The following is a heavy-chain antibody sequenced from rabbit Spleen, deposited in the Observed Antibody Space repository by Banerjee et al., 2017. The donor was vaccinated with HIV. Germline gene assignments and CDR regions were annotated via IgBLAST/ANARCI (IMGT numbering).Heavy chain of an antibody. CDR1: GFSFSSRYY. Sequence: QEQLEESGGDLVKPEGSLTLTCTASGFSFSSRYYMCWVRQAPGKGLEWIACIYSGSSGDTYYASWAKGRFTISKTSSTTVTLQMTSLTDADTATYFCARGGYGGHIYAMGLWGQGTLVTVS. CDR2: IYSGSSGDT. D-gene: IGHD4-2*01. V-gene: IGHV1S45*01. CDR3: ARGGYGGHIYAMGL. J-gene: IGHJ4*01.